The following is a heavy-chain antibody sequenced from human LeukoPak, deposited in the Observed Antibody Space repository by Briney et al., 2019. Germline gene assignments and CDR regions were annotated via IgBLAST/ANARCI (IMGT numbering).Heavy chain of an antibody. CDR3: ARTSSGWAPPQPPWYFDL. J-gene: IGHJ2*01. V-gene: IGHV3-21*01. Sequence: AGGSLRLSCAASGFTFSSYTMNWVRQAPGKGQEWVSYISSTSSYINYADSVKGRFTISRDNAKNSLYLQMNSLRAEDTAVYYCARTSSGWAPPQPPWYFDLCRRGTLVTVSS. CDR2: ISSTSSYI. D-gene: IGHD6-19*01. CDR1: GFTFSSYT.